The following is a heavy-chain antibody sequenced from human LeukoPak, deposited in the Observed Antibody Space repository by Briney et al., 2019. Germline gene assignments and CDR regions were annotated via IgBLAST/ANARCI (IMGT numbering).Heavy chain of an antibody. CDR1: GFTFSSYW. V-gene: IGHV3-7*01. CDR2: IKQDGSEK. D-gene: IGHD3-16*02. J-gene: IGHJ3*02. Sequence: PGGSLRLSCAASGFTFSSYWMTWVRQAPGKGLEWVGNIKQDGSEKYYVDSVKGRFTISRDNAKNSLYLQMDSLRAEDTAVYYCARDQYDYVWGSYRWLNAFDIWGQGTMVTVSS. CDR3: ARDQYDYVWGSYRWLNAFDI.